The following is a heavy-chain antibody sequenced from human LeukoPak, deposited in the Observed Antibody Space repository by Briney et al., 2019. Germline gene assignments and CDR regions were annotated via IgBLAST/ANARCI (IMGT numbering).Heavy chain of an antibody. CDR1: GYTFTSYA. V-gene: IGHV1-3*01. CDR3: ARDETLLWFGELDY. CDR2: INAGNGNT. D-gene: IGHD3-10*01. J-gene: IGHJ4*02. Sequence: ASVKVSCKASGYTFTSYAMHWVRQAPGQRLEWMGWINAGNGNTKYSQKFQGRVTITRDTSASTAYMELSSLRSEDTAVYYCARDETLLWFGELDYWGQGTLVTVSS.